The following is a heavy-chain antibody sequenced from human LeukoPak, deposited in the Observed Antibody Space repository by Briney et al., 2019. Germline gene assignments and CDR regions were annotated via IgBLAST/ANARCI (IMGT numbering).Heavy chain of an antibody. CDR1: GYTFTGYY. J-gene: IGHJ4*02. V-gene: IGHV1-2*02. CDR3: ARAPSSGYYYNYFDY. Sequence: GASVKVSCKASGYTFTGYYTHWVRQAPGQGLEWMGWINPNSGGTNYAQKFQGRVTMTRDTSISTAYMELSRLRSDDTAVYYCARAPSSGYYYNYFDYWGQGTLVTVSS. D-gene: IGHD3-22*01. CDR2: INPNSGGT.